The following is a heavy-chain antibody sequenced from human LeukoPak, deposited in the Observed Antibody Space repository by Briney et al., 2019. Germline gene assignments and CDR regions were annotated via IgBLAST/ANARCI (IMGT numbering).Heavy chain of an antibody. CDR2: IYTSGST. V-gene: IGHV4-4*07. CDR1: GGSISSYY. CDR3: ALGGGYDGTGAFDI. J-gene: IGHJ3*02. Sequence: SETLSLTCTVSGGSISSYYWSWIRQPAGKGLEWIGRIYTSGSTNYNPSLKSRVTMSVDTSKNQFSLKLRSVTAAGTAVYYGALGGGYDGTGAFDIWGQGTMVTVSS. D-gene: IGHD3-16*01.